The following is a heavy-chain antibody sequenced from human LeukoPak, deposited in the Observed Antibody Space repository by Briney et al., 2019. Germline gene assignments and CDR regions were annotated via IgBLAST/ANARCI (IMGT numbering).Heavy chain of an antibody. V-gene: IGHV3-7*04. J-gene: IGHJ4*02. CDR2: IKQDGSEK. CDR1: GFTFSSYW. Sequence: GGSLRLSCAASGFTFSSYWMSWVRQAPGKGLEGVANIKQDGSEKYYVDSVKGRFTISRDNAKNSLYLQMTSLRAEDTAVYYCARDAGGWGYYFDYWGQGTLVTVSS. CDR3: ARDAGGWGYYFDY. D-gene: IGHD6-19*01.